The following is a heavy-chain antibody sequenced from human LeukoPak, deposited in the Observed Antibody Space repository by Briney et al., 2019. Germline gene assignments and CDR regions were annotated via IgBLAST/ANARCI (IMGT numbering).Heavy chain of an antibody. CDR1: GFTVSSNY. V-gene: IGHV3-64D*06. CDR3: VPYPWFDP. CDR2: ISSNGGST. J-gene: IGHJ5*02. Sequence: GGSLRLSCAASGFTVSSNYMSWVRQAPGKGLEYVSAISSNGGSTYYADSVKGRFTISRDNSKNTLYLQMSSLRAEDTAVYYCVPYPWFDPWGQGTLVTVSS.